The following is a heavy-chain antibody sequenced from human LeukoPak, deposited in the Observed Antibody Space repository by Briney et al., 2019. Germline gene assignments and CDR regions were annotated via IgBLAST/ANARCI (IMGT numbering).Heavy chain of an antibody. CDR2: IYYSGST. V-gene: IGHV4-59*01. D-gene: IGHD6-13*01. J-gene: IGHJ4*02. CDR1: GGSISSYY. Sequence: SETLSLTCTVSGGSISSYYWSWIRQPPGKGLEWIGYIYYSGSTNYNPSLKSRVTISVDTSKNQFSLKLSSVTAADTAVYYCVRVSYSSYDYWGQGTLVTVSS. CDR3: VRVSYSSYDY.